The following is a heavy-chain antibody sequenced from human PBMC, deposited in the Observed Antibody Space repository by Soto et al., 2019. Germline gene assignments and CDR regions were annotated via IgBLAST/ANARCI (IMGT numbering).Heavy chain of an antibody. D-gene: IGHD3-10*01. V-gene: IGHV3-11*06. CDR2: ISSSSSYT. Sequence: QVQLVESGGGLVKPGGSLRLSCAASGFTFSDYYMSWIRQAPGKGLEWVSYISSSSSYTNYADSVKGRFTISRDNAKNSLYLQMNSLRAEDTAVYYCARDPYYYGSGRYYYGMDVWGQGTTVTVSS. CDR1: GFTFSDYY. J-gene: IGHJ6*02. CDR3: ARDPYYYGSGRYYYGMDV.